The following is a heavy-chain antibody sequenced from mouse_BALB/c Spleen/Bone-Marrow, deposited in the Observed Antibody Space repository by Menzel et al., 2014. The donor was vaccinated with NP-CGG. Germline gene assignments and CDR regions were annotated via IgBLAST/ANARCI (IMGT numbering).Heavy chain of an antibody. V-gene: IGHV2-2*02. CDR3: ARYGNILDY. J-gene: IGHJ2*01. Sequence: VKLMESGPGLVQPSQSLSITCTVSGFSLTSHGVHWVRQSPGKGLEWLGVIWSGGSTDYNAAFLSRLSISKDNSKSQVFFKMNSLQVNDTAIYYCARYGNILDYWGQGTTFTVSS. CDR1: GFSLTSHG. CDR2: IWSGGST. D-gene: IGHD1-1*01.